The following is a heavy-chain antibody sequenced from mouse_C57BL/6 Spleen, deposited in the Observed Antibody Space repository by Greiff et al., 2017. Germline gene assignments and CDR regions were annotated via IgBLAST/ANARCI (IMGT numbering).Heavy chain of an antibody. D-gene: IGHD1-1*01. CDR3: TRRRITTVVTDYFDY. J-gene: IGHJ2*01. CDR2: IDPETGGT. V-gene: IGHV1-15*01. Sequence: VQLQESGAELVRPGASVTLSCKASGYTFTDYEMHWVKQTPVHGLEWIGAIDPETGGTAYNQKFKGKAILTADKSSSTAYMELRSLTSEDSAVYYCTRRRITTVVTDYFDYWGQGTTLTVSS. CDR1: GYTFTDYE.